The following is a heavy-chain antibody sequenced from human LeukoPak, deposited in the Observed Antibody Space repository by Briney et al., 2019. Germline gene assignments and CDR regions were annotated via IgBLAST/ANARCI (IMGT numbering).Heavy chain of an antibody. Sequence: IPSQTLSLTCTVSSDSISSGGYYWSWIRQHPGKGLEWIGYIYYSGGTHYNPSLKSRVTISVDTSKNQFSLKLSSVTASDTAVDYCARDLPSYDSSGYRTGLCYYGKDVWGQGTTVTVSS. V-gene: IGHV4-31*03. CDR2: IYYSGGT. CDR1: SDSISSGGYY. D-gene: IGHD3-22*01. CDR3: ARDLPSYDSSGYRTGLCYYGKDV. J-gene: IGHJ6*02.